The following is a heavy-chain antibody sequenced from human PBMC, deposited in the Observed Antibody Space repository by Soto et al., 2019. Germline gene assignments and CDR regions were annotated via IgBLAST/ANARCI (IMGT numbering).Heavy chain of an antibody. J-gene: IGHJ3*02. CDR3: ARVGTGCCTPLDT. CDR1: GFMFTRST. D-gene: IGHD2-8*01. V-gene: IGHV3-21*01. Sequence: PGGSLRLSCVASGFMFTRSTMNWVRQAPGKGLEWVSSITSASDYIFYADSVKGRFTISRDNAKNSLYLQMNSLRAEDTAVYYCARVGTGCCTPLDTWGQGPMVTVSS. CDR2: ITSASDYI.